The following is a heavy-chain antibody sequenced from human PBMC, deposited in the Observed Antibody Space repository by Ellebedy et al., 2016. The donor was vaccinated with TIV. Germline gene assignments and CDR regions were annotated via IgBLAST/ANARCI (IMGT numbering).Heavy chain of an antibody. CDR3: ARGGRGKIHAYWFDS. J-gene: IGHJ5*01. CDR1: GYTFTGYA. D-gene: IGHD1-26*01. V-gene: IGHV1-3*04. Sequence: AASVKVSCKASGYTFTGYAMHWVRLAPGQGLEWMGWINTGNGDTRYSQHFQGRVTITWDTSASTAYMELSSLRSEDTAMYFCARGGRGKIHAYWFDSWGQGTLITVSS. CDR2: INTGNGDT.